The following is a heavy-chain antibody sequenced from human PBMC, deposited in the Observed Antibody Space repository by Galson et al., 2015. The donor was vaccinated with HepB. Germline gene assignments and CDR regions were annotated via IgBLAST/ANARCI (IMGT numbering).Heavy chain of an antibody. CDR2: ISSSGGST. CDR3: AKDLAVAGALPQPVGN. V-gene: IGHV3-23*01. D-gene: IGHD6-19*01. Sequence: SLRLSCAASGFTFTTYGVSWVRQAPGQGLEWVSTISSSGGSTSYVDSVKGRFTISRDNSKNTLYLQMNSLRAEDTAVYFCAKDLAVAGALPQPVGNWGQGTLVTVSS. J-gene: IGHJ4*02. CDR1: GFTFTTYG.